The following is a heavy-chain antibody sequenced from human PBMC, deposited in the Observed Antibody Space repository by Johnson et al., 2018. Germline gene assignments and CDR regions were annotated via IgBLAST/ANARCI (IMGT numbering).Heavy chain of an antibody. V-gene: IGHV1-69*09. CDR1: GGTFSSYT. Sequence: VQLLESGAEVKKPGSSVKVSCKASGGTFSSYTISWVRQAPGQGLEWMGRIIPILGIANYAQKFQGRVTITADKSTSTAYMELRSLRSEDTAVYYCARGHSSGWAEYFQHWGQGTLVTGSS. D-gene: IGHD6-19*01. J-gene: IGHJ1*01. CDR2: IIPILGIA. CDR3: ARGHSSGWAEYFQH.